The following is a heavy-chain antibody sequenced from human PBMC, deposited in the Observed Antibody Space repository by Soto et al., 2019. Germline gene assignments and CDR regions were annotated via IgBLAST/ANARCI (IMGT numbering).Heavy chain of an antibody. Sequence: ASVTVSCKVSAYTLTELSMHWVRQAPGKGLEWMGGFDPEDGETIYAQKLQGRVTMTEDTSTDTAYMELSSLRSEDTAVYYCATTRDDILTGDNWFDPWGQGTLVTVS. J-gene: IGHJ5*02. CDR1: AYTLTELS. V-gene: IGHV1-24*01. CDR3: ATTRDDILTGDNWFDP. D-gene: IGHD3-9*01. CDR2: FDPEDGET.